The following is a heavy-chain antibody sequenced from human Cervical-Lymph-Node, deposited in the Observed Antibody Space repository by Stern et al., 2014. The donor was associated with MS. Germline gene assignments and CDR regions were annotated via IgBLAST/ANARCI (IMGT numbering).Heavy chain of an antibody. V-gene: IGHV3-21*06. J-gene: IGHJ6*02. CDR3: ARSRGSVAAAALGYLYHTMDV. D-gene: IGHD2-15*01. CDR2: ISSSSDYI. Sequence: VQLVESGGGLVTPGGSLRLSCAASVFTFSSYSMNWVRQAPGKGLEWVSFISSSSDYINYGDSLKGRFTVSRDNAKNSLFLNMHSLRAEDTAVYYCARSRGSVAAAALGYLYHTMDVWGQGTTVTVS. CDR1: VFTFSSYS.